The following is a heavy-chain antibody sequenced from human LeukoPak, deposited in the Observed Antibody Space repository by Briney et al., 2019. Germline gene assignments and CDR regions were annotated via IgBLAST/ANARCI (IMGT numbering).Heavy chain of an antibody. Sequence: PSETLSLTCTVSGGSISSNYWSWIRQPPGKGLEWIGHIYYSGITNYNPSLKSRVTIPVDTSKNQFSLKLNSVTAADTAVSYCARRVARDYYGSWFDPWGEGTLVTVSS. CDR1: GGSISSNY. CDR2: IYYSGIT. D-gene: IGHD3-10*01. J-gene: IGHJ5*02. CDR3: ARRVARDYYGSWFDP. V-gene: IGHV4-59*08.